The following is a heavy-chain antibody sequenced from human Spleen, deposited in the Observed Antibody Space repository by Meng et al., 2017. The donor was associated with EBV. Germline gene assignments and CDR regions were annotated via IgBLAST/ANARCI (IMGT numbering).Heavy chain of an antibody. D-gene: IGHD2-15*01. Sequence: QEQLQQWGAGLMXXXXXLXRTFAVPGGSFSGSYWTWIRPPPGKGLEWIGEINHSGSTNYNPSLKSRVTISVDTSTNQFSLKLSSVTAADTAVYYCARAGFIADWYFDLWGRGTLVTVSS. J-gene: IGHJ2*01. CDR1: GGSFSGSY. CDR3: ARAGFIADWYFDL. CDR2: INHSGST. V-gene: IGHV4-34*01.